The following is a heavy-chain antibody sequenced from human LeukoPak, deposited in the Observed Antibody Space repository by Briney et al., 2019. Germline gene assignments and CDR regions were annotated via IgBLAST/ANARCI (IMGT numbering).Heavy chain of an antibody. CDR3: ARDMELDYNYENSGFYPNDY. Sequence: PGGSLRLSCAVSGFQLEDYGMRWVRQVPGKGLEWVAGINWSGDVTGFAASEKGRFIGSNDKAKRAHYLQMNGLRAEDTALYHCARDMELDYNYENSGFYPNDYWGQGTLVTVSS. CDR2: INWSGDVT. J-gene: IGHJ4*02. V-gene: IGHV3-20*01. D-gene: IGHD3-22*01. CDR1: GFQLEDYG.